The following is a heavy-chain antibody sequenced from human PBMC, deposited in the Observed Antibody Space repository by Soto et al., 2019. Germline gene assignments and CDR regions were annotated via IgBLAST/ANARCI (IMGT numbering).Heavy chain of an antibody. V-gene: IGHV1-69*01. D-gene: IGHD3-10*01. CDR1: GGTLSDYA. CDR2: IMPTLDSA. Sequence: QVQLVQSGAEVKHPGSSVKVSCKASGGTLSDYAVSWVRQARGQGLEWMGGIMPTLDSANYAQKFQGRLTITADESTSTANMELSSLTSDYTAMYYCAVAAVREILTEQSSGMAVWGQGTTVTVSS. J-gene: IGHJ6*02. CDR3: AVAAVREILTEQSSGMAV.